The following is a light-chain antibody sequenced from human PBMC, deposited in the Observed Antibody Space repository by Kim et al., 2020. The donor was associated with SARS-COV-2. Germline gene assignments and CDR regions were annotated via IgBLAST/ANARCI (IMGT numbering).Light chain of an antibody. J-gene: IGLJ3*02. Sequence: QSALTQPPSVSGSPGQSVTISCTGTNNDVGGYNSVSWYQHHPGNAPKLMIYDVSERPSGVPDRFSGSKSGNTASLTISGLQAEDEGDYYCCSYAGSYTWVFGGGTQLTVL. CDR1: NNDVGGYNS. V-gene: IGLV2-11*01. CDR2: DVS. CDR3: CSYAGSYTWV.